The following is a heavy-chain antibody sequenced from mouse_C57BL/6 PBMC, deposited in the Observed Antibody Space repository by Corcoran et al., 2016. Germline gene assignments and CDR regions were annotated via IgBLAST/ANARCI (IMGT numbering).Heavy chain of an antibody. Sequence: QIQLVQYGPELKKPGETVKISCKASGYTFTTYGMSWVKQAPGKGLKWMGWINTYSGVPTYADDFKGRFAFSLETSASTAYLQINNLKNEDTATYFCARNYGSSYWYFDVCGTGTTVTVSS. CDR1: GYTFTTYG. V-gene: IGHV9-3*01. D-gene: IGHD1-1*01. J-gene: IGHJ1*03. CDR2: INTYSGVP. CDR3: ARNYGSSYWYFDV.